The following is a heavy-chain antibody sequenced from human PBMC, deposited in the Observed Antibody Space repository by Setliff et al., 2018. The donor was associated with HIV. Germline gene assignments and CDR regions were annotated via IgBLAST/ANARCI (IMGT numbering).Heavy chain of an antibody. CDR1: GDLIRNSYYY. D-gene: IGHD6-19*01. V-gene: IGHV4-39*01. J-gene: IGHJ6*03. CDR3: ARHVILLEWLSYFYMDV. Sequence: PSETLSLTCDVSGDLIRNSYYYWAWIRQSPGRGLEWIGSVYYSGITHYNPSLESRATISVDTSMNYLSLNLTPVTAADTAVYYCARHVILLEWLSYFYMDVWGKGATVTVSS. CDR2: VYYSGIT.